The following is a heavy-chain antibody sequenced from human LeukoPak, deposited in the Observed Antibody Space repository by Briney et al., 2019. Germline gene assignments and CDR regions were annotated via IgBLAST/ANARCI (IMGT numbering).Heavy chain of an antibody. V-gene: IGHV1-18*01. CDR1: GYTFTSYG. Sequence: GASVKVSCKXSGYTFTSYGISWVRQAPGQGLEWMGWISAYNGNTNYSQKLQGRVTMTRDTSTSTVYMELSSLRSEDTAVYYCASLGGSYSSSSRPFDYWGQGTLVTVSS. D-gene: IGHD6-6*01. J-gene: IGHJ4*02. CDR3: ASLGGSYSSSSRPFDY. CDR2: ISAYNGNT.